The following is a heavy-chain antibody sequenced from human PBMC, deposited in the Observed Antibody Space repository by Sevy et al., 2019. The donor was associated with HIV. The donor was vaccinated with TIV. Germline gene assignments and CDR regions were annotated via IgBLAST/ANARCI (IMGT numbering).Heavy chain of an antibody. Sequence: GGSLRLSCAGSGFTFSSYWMSWVRQAPGKGLEWVANINQDGSGKNYVDSVKGRFTISGDNAKNSLYLQMNSLRAEDTAVYYCARDPFSKADYWGQGTLVTVSS. CDR2: INQDGSGK. D-gene: IGHD4-4*01. CDR1: GFTFSSYW. CDR3: ARDPFSKADY. J-gene: IGHJ4*02. V-gene: IGHV3-7*01.